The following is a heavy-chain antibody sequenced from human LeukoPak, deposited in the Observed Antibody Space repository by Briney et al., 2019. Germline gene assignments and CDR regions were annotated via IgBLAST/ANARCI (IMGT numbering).Heavy chain of an antibody. CDR3: ARGNIVVLPAGIPHNWFDP. Sequence: ASVKVSCKASGYSFTGYYIHWVRQAPGQGLEWMGWINPNSGGTNYAQKFQGRVTMTRDTSISTAYMELSRLRSDDTAVYYCARGNIVVLPAGIPHNWFDPWGQGTLVTVSS. J-gene: IGHJ5*02. CDR2: INPNSGGT. V-gene: IGHV1-2*02. D-gene: IGHD2-2*02. CDR1: GYSFTGYY.